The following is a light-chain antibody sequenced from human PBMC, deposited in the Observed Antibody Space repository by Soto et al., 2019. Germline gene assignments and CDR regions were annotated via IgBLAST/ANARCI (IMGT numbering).Light chain of an antibody. CDR1: QSISKY. J-gene: IGKJ1*01. V-gene: IGKV1-39*01. CDR2: ETS. CDR3: QQSYTSPPT. Sequence: DIPMTQSPSSLSASVGDRVTITCRASQSISKYLNWYQQKPGKAPNLLISETSNLESGVPSRFSGSGSGTDFTFIIDSLQPEDFATYFCQQSYTSPPTFGLGTNVEI.